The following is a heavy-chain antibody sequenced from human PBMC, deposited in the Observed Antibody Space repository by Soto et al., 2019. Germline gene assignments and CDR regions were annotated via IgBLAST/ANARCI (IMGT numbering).Heavy chain of an antibody. D-gene: IGHD2-15*01. J-gene: IGHJ4*02. CDR1: GGSISSYY. V-gene: IGHV4-59*08. CDR2: IYYSGTT. Sequence: PSETLSLTCTVSGGSISSYYWSWIRQPPGKGLEWIGYIYYSGTTNYNPSLKSRVTISVDTSKNQFSLKLSSVTAADTAVYYCARHVGVANFDFCGQGTLVTXSS. CDR3: ARHVGVANFDF.